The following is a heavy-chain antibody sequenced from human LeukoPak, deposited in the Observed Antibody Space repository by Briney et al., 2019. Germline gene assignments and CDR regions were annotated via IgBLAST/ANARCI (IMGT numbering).Heavy chain of an antibody. D-gene: IGHD3-16*01. V-gene: IGHV3-23*01. CDR2: INGVGSST. CDR1: GFSFISYT. J-gene: IGHJ4*02. CDR3: AKDFSPFGYFDY. Sequence: GGSLRLSCAASGFSFISYTLHWVRQAPDKGLEWVSAINGVGSSTFYADSVQGRFTISRDNAKNTLYLEMKSPRADDTVVYYCAKDFSPFGYFDYWGQGTQVTVSS.